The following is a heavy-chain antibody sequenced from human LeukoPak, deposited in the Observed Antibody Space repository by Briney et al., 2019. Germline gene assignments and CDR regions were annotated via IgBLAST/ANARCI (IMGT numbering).Heavy chain of an antibody. Sequence: GGSLRLSCVASGLTFSRDWMSWVRQAPGKGLEWLANIKHDGSETNYVDSVKGRFTISRDNTKNSLYLQMNSLRAEDTAVYYCVRVGIDYGDYFDCWGQGTLVTVS. D-gene: IGHD4-17*01. CDR3: VRVGIDYGDYFDC. V-gene: IGHV3-7*05. CDR1: GLTFSRDW. J-gene: IGHJ4*02. CDR2: IKHDGSET.